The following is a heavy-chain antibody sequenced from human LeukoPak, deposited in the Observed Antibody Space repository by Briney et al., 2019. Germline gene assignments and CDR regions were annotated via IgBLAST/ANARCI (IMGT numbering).Heavy chain of an antibody. CDR1: GFTVSSNY. J-gene: IGHJ4*02. Sequence: GGSLRLSCAASGFTVSSNYMSWVRQAPGKGLEWVSVIYSGGSTYYADSVKGRFTISRDNSKNTLYLQMNSLRAEDTAVYYYASNAGSYLNYFDYWGQGTLVTVSS. CDR3: ASNAGSYLNYFDY. D-gene: IGHD3-10*01. V-gene: IGHV3-53*01. CDR2: IYSGGST.